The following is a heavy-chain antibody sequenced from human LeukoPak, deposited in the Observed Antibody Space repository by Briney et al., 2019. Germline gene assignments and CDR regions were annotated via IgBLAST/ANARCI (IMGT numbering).Heavy chain of an antibody. V-gene: IGHV4-61*01. D-gene: IGHD3-3*01. Sequence: SETLSLTCTVSGGSISSSYYWSWIRQPPGKGLEWIGYIYYSGSTNYNPSLKSRVTISVDTSKNQFSLKLSSVTAADTAVYYCARNSLWSGYSGYFDYWGQGTLVTVSS. J-gene: IGHJ4*02. CDR3: ARNSLWSGYSGYFDY. CDR2: IYYSGST. CDR1: GGSISSSYY.